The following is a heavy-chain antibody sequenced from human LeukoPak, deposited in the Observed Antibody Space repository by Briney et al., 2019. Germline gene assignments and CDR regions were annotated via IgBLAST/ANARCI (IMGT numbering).Heavy chain of an antibody. CDR1: GFTFTNAW. J-gene: IGHJ4*02. Sequence: GGSLRLSCAASGFTFTNAWVTWVRQAPGKGLEWVGRIKRKTDGGTIDYAAPVKGRFTISRDDSKNTLYLHMNSLKTEDTAVYYCTTGELNWGQGTLVTVSS. D-gene: IGHD3-10*01. CDR3: TTGELN. V-gene: IGHV3-15*01. CDR2: IKRKTDGGTI.